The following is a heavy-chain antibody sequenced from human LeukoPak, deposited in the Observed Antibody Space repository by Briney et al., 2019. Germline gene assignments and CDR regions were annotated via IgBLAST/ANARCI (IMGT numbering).Heavy chain of an antibody. J-gene: IGHJ3*01. CDR2: IYYSGST. V-gene: IGHV4-59*01. Sequence: SETLSLTCTVSGDSISSYYWSWIRQPPRKGLEWIGYIYYSGSTNYNPSLKSRVTISVDSSKNQFSLKLSSVTAADTAVYYCARALDGYRYAFDFWGQGTMVTVSS. CDR3: ARALDGYRYAFDF. D-gene: IGHD5-24*01. CDR1: GDSISSYY.